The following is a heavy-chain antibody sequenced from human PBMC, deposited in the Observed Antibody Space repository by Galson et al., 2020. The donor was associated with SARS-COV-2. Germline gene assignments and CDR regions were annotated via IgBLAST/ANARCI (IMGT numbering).Heavy chain of an antibody. D-gene: IGHD6-13*01. Sequence: GESLKISCAASGFTFSSYAMHWVRQAPGKGLEWVAVISYDGSNKYYADSVKGRFTISRDNSKNTLYLQMNSLRAEDTAVYYCARDLKAAAGYFDYWGQGTLVTVSS. CDR1: GFTFSSYA. J-gene: IGHJ4*02. V-gene: IGHV3-30*04. CDR3: ARDLKAAAGYFDY. CDR2: ISYDGSNK.